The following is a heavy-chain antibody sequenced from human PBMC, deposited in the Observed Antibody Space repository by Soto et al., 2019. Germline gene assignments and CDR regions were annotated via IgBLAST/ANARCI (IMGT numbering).Heavy chain of an antibody. J-gene: IGHJ4*02. CDR1: GYTFTSYA. CDR3: ARVPYGGYDSFDF. CDR2: INAGNGNT. Sequence: ASVKVSCKSSGYTFTSYAMHWVRQAPGQRLEWMGWINAGNGNTKYSQKFQGRVTITRDTSASTAYMELSSLRSEDTAVYYCARVPYGGYDSFDFWGQGIQVTVSS. V-gene: IGHV1-3*01. D-gene: IGHD4-17*01.